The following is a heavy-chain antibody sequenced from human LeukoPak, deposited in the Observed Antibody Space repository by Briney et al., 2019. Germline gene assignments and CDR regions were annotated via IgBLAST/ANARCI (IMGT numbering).Heavy chain of an antibody. CDR3: ARGTRDRYCSGGSCYHGYYGMDV. D-gene: IGHD2-15*01. V-gene: IGHV1-46*01. Sequence: GASVKVSCKASGYTFTSYYMHWVRQAPGQGLEWMGIINPSGGSTGYAQKLQGRVTMTRDTSTSTVYMELSSLRSEDTAVYYCARGTRDRYCSGGSCYHGYYGMDVWGQGTTVTVSS. J-gene: IGHJ6*02. CDR2: INPSGGST. CDR1: GYTFTSYY.